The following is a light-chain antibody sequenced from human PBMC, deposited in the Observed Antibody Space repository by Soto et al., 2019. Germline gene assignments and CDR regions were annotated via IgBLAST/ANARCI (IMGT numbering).Light chain of an antibody. V-gene: IGLV2-8*01. J-gene: IGLJ1*01. CDR3: NSYAGIINLGV. CDR1: SSDVGGYKY. Sequence: QSALTQPPSASGSPGQSVTISCTGTSSDVGGYKYVSWYQQHPGKAPKLMIFEVNKRPSGVPDRFSGSKSGNTASLTVSGLQAEDEADSYCNSYAGIINLGVFVTGTKLTVL. CDR2: EVN.